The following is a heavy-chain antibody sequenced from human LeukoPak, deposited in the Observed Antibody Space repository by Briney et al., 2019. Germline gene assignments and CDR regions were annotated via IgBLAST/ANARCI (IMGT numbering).Heavy chain of an antibody. V-gene: IGHV4-61*01. CDR2: IYSSGST. D-gene: IGHD3-3*01. J-gene: IGHJ5*02. CDR3: ARISRSGWSGYFYNWFDP. Sequence: PSETLSLTCSVSGGSVSSDSYFWNWVRQPPGKGLEWIGYIYSSGSTNYNRSLKSRVTISLDTSKNQFSLKLSSVTAADTAVYYCARISRSGWSGYFYNWFDPWGQGTLVTVSS. CDR1: GGSVSSDSYF.